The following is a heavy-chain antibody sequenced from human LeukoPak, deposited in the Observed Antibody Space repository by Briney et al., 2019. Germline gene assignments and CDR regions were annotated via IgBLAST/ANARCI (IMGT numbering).Heavy chain of an antibody. J-gene: IGHJ4*02. CDR3: ARGLMVYGHPGWGY. CDR2: IRSKGYGGTT. V-gene: IGHV3-49*04. CDR1: GFTFGGYA. Sequence: GGSLRLSCTASGFTFGGYAMSWVRQAPGKGLEWVGVIRSKGYGGTTEYAASVKGRFTISRDDSKSIAYLQMNSLKTEDTAVYYCARGLMVYGHPGWGYWGQGTLVTVSS. D-gene: IGHD2-8*01.